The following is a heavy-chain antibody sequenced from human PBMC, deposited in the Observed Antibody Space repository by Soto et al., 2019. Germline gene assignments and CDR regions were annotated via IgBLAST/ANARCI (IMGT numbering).Heavy chain of an antibody. CDR2: ISYDGSNT. D-gene: IGHD1-26*01. V-gene: IGHV3-30*04. CDR3: AKEGGLSGSYYISSSYYFAY. Sequence: GGSLRLSCAASGFTFSSYPMHWVRQAPGKGLEWVAVISYDGSNTYYADSVKGRFTISRDNSKNTLYLQMNSLRAEDTSVYYCAKEGGLSGSYYISSSYYFAYWGQGTLVTVSS. J-gene: IGHJ4*02. CDR1: GFTFSSYP.